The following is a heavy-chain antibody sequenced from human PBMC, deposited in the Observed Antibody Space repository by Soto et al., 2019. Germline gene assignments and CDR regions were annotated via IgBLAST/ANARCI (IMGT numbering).Heavy chain of an antibody. CDR2: ISYDATDE. D-gene: IGHD5-18*01. J-gene: IGHJ4*02. Sequence: QVQLVESGGGVVQPGRSLRLSCAASGFTFNSYAMHWVRQAPGKGLEWLAVISYDATDENYADSVKGRFTISRDNSKNTLYLQMNSLRAEDTAIYYCAKGFRAYIYGHEDYGGQGTLVTVSS. V-gene: IGHV3-30*18. CDR1: GFTFNSYA. CDR3: AKGFRAYIYGHEDY.